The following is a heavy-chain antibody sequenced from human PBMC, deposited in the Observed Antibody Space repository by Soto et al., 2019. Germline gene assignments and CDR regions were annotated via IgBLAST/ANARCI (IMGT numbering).Heavy chain of an antibody. CDR1: GGTFSSYS. CDR3: ARDGGRHCGGIDY. D-gene: IGHD1-26*01. CDR2: LIPIFGTA. Sequence: QVQPVQSGAEVKKPGSSVTVSCKASGGTFSSYSINWLRQAPVQGLEWMGELIPIFGTANYAQKFQGRVTITADEFRSTAYMERGSLGTEDRAVYYCARDGGRHCGGIDYCGQGTLVTVSS. J-gene: IGHJ4*02. V-gene: IGHV1-69*01.